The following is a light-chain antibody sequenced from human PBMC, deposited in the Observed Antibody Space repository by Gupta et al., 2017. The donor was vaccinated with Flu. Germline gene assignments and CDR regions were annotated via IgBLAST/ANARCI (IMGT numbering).Light chain of an antibody. CDR1: TGAVTSGHY. CDR3: LLDYSDTLVV. Sequence: QAVVTQEPSLTVSPGGTVTLTCDSSTGAVTSGHYPYWFQQKPGQAPRTLIYDANRKHSWTPARFSGSILGGKAALTLSGAQAEDEADYYCLLDYSDTLVVFGGGTKRTVL. V-gene: IGLV7-46*01. J-gene: IGLJ2*01. CDR2: DAN.